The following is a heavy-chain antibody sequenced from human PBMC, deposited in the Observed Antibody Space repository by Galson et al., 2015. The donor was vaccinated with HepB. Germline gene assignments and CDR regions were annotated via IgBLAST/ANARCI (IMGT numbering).Heavy chain of an antibody. CDR3: ARDSYGMDV. V-gene: IGHV3-30*04. CDR1: GFIFSTYS. CDR2: ISYDGSNK. Sequence: SLRLSCAASGFIFSTYSMHWVRQAPGKGLEWVAVISYDGSNKYYADSVKGRFTISRGDSKNTLYLQMNSLRTEDTAVYYCARDSYGMDVWGQGTTVTVSS. J-gene: IGHJ6*02.